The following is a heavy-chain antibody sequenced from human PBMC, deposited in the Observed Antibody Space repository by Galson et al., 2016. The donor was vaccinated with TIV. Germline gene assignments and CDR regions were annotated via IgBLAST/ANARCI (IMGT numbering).Heavy chain of an antibody. CDR1: GFTFSNYW. Sequence: SLRLSCAGSGFTFSNYWMNWIRRAPGKGPEWVANINKVGSDEYYVDSVKGRFTISRDNTKNSLDLQMTGLRVEDTDVYYCTRVDYWGQGTLVTVSS. J-gene: IGHJ4*02. CDR3: TRVDY. CDR2: INKVGSDE. V-gene: IGHV3-7*01.